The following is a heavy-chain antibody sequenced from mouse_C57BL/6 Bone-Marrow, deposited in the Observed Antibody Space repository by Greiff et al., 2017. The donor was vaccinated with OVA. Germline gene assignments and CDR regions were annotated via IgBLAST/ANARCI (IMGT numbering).Heavy chain of an antibody. CDR3: ARYLWDPYYAMDY. V-gene: IGHV1-63*01. CDR2: IYPGGGYT. J-gene: IGHJ4*01. CDR1: GYTFPNYW. Sequence: QVQLQQSGAELVRPGTSVKMSCKASGYTFPNYWIGWAKQRPGHGLEWIGDIYPGGGYTNYNEKFKGKATLTADKSSSTAYMQFSSLTSEDSAIYYCARYLWDPYYAMDYWGQGTSVTVSS. D-gene: IGHD4-1*01.